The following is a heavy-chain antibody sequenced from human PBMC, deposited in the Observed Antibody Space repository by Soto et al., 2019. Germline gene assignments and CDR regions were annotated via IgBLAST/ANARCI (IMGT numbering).Heavy chain of an antibody. CDR3: AREVNHPNSGYDYYYYGMDV. Sequence: QVQLVQSGAEVKKPGASVKVSCKASGYTFTSYGISWVRQAPGQGLEWMGWISAYNGNTNYAQKLQGRVTMNTDTSTSTAYMELRSLRSDDTAVYYCAREVNHPNSGYDYYYYGMDVWGQGTTVTVSS. CDR2: ISAYNGNT. J-gene: IGHJ6*02. CDR1: GYTFTSYG. V-gene: IGHV1-18*01. D-gene: IGHD5-12*01.